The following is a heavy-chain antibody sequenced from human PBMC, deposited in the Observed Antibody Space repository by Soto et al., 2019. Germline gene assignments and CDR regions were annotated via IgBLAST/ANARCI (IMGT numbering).Heavy chain of an antibody. V-gene: IGHV4-59*08. D-gene: IGHD5-18*01. CDR1: YGSISSYY. J-gene: IGHJ5*02. CDR2: IYYSVST. Sequence: PSETLSLTWTVSYGSISSYYWSWIRKPPGKGLELIWYIYYSVSTNYNPSLKSRVTISVDTSKNQFSLKLSSVTAADTAVYYCARSDLQPTWFDTWGQGTLVTVSS. CDR3: ARSDLQPTWFDT.